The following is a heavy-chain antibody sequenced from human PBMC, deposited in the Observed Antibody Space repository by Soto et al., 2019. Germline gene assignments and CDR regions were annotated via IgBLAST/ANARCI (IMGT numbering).Heavy chain of an antibody. CDR1: GYTLTELS. V-gene: IGHV1-24*01. J-gene: IGHJ6*02. Sequence: ASVKGSCKGSGYTLTELSMHWVRQAPGKGLEWMGGFDPEDGETIYAQKFQGRVTMTEDTSTDTAYMELSSLRSEDTAVYYCATTPNYCSSTSCPGPYGMDVWGQGTTVTVSS. D-gene: IGHD2-2*01. CDR3: ATTPNYCSSTSCPGPYGMDV. CDR2: FDPEDGET.